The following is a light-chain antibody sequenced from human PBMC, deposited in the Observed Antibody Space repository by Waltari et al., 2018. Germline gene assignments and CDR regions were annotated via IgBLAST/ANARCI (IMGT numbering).Light chain of an antibody. Sequence: QSALTQPASVSGSPAQSITISCTGTSSDVGRYNLVPWYQQHPGKAPKLMMFEVTKRPSGVSNRFSGSTSGNTASLTISGLQAEDEADYYCCSYAGSATPYAFGTGTKVTVL. CDR1: SSDVGRYNL. V-gene: IGLV2-23*02. CDR3: CSYAGSATPYA. CDR2: EVT. J-gene: IGLJ1*01.